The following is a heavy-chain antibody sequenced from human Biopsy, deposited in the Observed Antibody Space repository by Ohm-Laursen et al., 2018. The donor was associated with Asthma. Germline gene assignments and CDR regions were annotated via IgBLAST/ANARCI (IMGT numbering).Heavy chain of an antibody. CDR1: GYTFINYA. CDR3: ARTYYDFLTGQVNDAFAL. Sequence: GASVKVSCKASGYTFINYAIHWVRQAPGQRLEWMGWINAGNGNTKYSQKFQGRVTISRDTSASTAYMDLSSLRSEDTAVYYCARTYYDFLTGQVNDAFALWGQGTMVTVSS. D-gene: IGHD3-9*01. V-gene: IGHV1-3*01. J-gene: IGHJ3*01. CDR2: INAGNGNT.